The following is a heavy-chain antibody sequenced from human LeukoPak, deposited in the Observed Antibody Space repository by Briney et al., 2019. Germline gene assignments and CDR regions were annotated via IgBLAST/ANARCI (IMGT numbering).Heavy chain of an antibody. CDR2: IYYSGST. Sequence: SETLSLTCTVSGGSISSYYWSWIRQPPGKGPEWIGCIYYSGSTNYNPSLKSRVTISVDTSKNQFSLKLSSVTAADTAVYYCATWESYYDSSGTSQRLQNWFDPWGQGTLVTVSS. J-gene: IGHJ5*02. V-gene: IGHV4-59*01. CDR1: GGSISSYY. D-gene: IGHD3-22*01. CDR3: ATWESYYDSSGTSQRLQNWFDP.